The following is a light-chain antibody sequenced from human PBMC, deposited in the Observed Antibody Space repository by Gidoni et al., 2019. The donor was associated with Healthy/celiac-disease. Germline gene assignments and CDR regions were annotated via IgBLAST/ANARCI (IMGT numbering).Light chain of an antibody. CDR3: QKYNSAPLT. Sequence: DIQLTHSPSSLSASGGDRVTLTCRASQGNSNYLACYQQKPGKVPKLLIYAASTLQSEGPSRCSGSGSGTDFTLTSSSLQPEDVAAYYCQKYNSAPLTCXXXTKVEIK. V-gene: IGKV1-27*01. J-gene: IGKJ1*01. CDR2: AAS. CDR1: QGNSNY.